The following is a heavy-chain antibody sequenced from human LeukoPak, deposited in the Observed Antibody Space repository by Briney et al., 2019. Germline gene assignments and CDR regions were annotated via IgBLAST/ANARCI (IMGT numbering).Heavy chain of an antibody. J-gene: IGHJ4*02. D-gene: IGHD2-15*01. CDR1: GFTFSSYG. V-gene: IGHV3-30*18. Sequence: GGSLRLSCAASGFTFSSYGMHWVRQAPGKGLEWVAFISYDGSNKYYADSVKGRFTISGDNSKNTLYLQMNNLRADDTAVYYCAKARYDGEVMIAATDYWGQGTLVTVSS. CDR2: ISYDGSNK. CDR3: AKARYDGEVMIAATDY.